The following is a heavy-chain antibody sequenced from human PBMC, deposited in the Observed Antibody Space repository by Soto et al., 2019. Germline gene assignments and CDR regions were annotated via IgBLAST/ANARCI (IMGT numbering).Heavy chain of an antibody. V-gene: IGHV4-61*08. J-gene: IGHJ3*02. CDR1: GGSVGTGAYY. CDR3: ARHDYYHRTFDI. D-gene: IGHD3-9*01. Sequence: KASETLSLTCRVPGGSVGTGAYYWSWIRQPPGKGLEWIGYTLYSGSPNYNPSLQSLQSRVTISVDTSRNQFSLRLTSVTAADTALYYCARHDYYHRTFDIWGQGTLVTVSS. CDR2: TLYSGSP.